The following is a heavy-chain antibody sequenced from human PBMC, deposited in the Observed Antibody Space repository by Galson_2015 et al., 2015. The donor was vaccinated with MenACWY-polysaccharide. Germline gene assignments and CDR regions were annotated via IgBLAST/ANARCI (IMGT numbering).Heavy chain of an antibody. CDR1: GFTFSSYS. CDR2: IYSTSSTI. D-gene: IGHD2-8*01. CDR3: AKYRGSYTFDI. Sequence: SLRLSCAASGFTFSSYSMNWVRQAPGKGLEWVSYIYSTSSTIYYADSVKGRFTVSRDNAKNSLYLQMNCLRDENTAVYYCAKYRGSYTFDIWGQGTMVTVSS. V-gene: IGHV3-48*02. J-gene: IGHJ3*02.